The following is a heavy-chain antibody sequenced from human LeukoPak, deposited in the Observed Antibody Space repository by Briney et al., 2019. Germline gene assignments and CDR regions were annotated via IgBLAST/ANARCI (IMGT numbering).Heavy chain of an antibody. CDR3: ARGWGGYEDFDY. V-gene: IGHV4-39*07. Sequence: SSETLSLTCAVSGASVSGSSYYWGWIRQPPGKGLEWIGSIYYSGSTYYNPSLKSRVTISVDTSKNQFSPKLSSVTAADTAVYYCARGWGGYEDFDYWGQGTLVTVSS. CDR2: IYYSGST. J-gene: IGHJ4*02. CDR1: GASVSGSSYY. D-gene: IGHD5-12*01.